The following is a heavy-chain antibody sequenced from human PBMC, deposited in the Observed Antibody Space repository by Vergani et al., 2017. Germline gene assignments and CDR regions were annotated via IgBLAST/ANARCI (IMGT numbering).Heavy chain of an antibody. V-gene: IGHV1-69*18. Sequence: QVQLVQSGAEVKKPGASVKVSCKASGYTFTGYYMHWVRQAPGQGLEWMGRIIPIFGTANYAQKFQGRVTITADESTSTAYMELSSLRSEDTAVYYCARVQCSSTSCYGIYYYGMDVWGQGTTVTVSS. CDR1: GYTFTGYY. D-gene: IGHD2-2*01. J-gene: IGHJ6*02. CDR2: IIPIFGTA. CDR3: ARVQCSSTSCYGIYYYGMDV.